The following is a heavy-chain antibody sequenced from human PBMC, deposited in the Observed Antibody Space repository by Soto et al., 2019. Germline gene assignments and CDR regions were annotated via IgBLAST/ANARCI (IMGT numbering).Heavy chain of an antibody. CDR3: ARDWGYDILTGGMDV. J-gene: IGHJ6*02. D-gene: IGHD3-9*01. V-gene: IGHV3-30-3*01. CDR1: GFTFSSYA. Sequence: GGSLRLSCAASGFTFSSYAMHWVRQAPGKGLEWVAVISYDGSNKYYADSVKGRFTISRDTSKNTLYLQMNSLRAEDTAVYYCARDWGYDILTGGMDVWGQGTTVTVSS. CDR2: ISYDGSNK.